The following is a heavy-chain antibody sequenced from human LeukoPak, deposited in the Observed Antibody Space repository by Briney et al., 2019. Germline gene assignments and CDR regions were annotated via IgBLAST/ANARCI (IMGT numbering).Heavy chain of an antibody. CDR2: IKQDGSEK. V-gene: IGHV3-7*01. Sequence: PGGSPRLSCAASGFTFSSYWMSWVRQAPGKGLEWVANIKQDGSEKYYVDSVKGRFTISRDNAKNSLYLQMNSLRAEDTAVYYCARAGPPRGDYYYYYMDVWGKGTTVTVSS. CDR3: ARAGPPRGDYYYYYMDV. CDR1: GFTFSSYW. J-gene: IGHJ6*03. D-gene: IGHD3-10*01.